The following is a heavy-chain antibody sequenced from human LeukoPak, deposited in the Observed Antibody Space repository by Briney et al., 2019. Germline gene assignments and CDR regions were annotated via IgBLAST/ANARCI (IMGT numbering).Heavy chain of an antibody. CDR2: ITWDGSVT. J-gene: IGHJ4*02. V-gene: IGHV3-43D*03. D-gene: IGHD5-18*01. Sequence: GGSLRLSCAVYGFTFHDYAIHWVRQAPGKGLGWLSLITWDGSVTHYADSVKGRFTVSRDNGRNSLYLQMSSLRPEDTALYYCAKDRLGYTYGYIDYWGQGTLVTVSS. CDR3: AKDRLGYTYGYIDY. CDR1: GFTFHDYA.